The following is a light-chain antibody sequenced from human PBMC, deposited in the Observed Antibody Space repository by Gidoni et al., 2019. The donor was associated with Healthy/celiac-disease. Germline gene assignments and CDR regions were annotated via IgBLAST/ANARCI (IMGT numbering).Light chain of an antibody. Sequence: SYELTQLPSVFVSPGQTASITCSGDKLGDKYACWYQQKPGQSPVLVIYQDSKRPSGIPERFSGSNSGNTATLTISGTQAMDEADYYCQAWDSSTEVFGGGTKLTVL. J-gene: IGLJ2*01. CDR3: QAWDSSTEV. V-gene: IGLV3-1*01. CDR1: KLGDKY. CDR2: QDS.